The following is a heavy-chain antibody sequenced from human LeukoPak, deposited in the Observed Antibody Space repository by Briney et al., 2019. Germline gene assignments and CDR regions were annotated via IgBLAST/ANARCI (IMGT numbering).Heavy chain of an antibody. Sequence: SETLSLTCTVSGGSITSGGYFWSWIRQHPGKGLEWIGYISYSGNTYYNPSLKSRLTISVDTSKNQFSLKLSSVTAADTAVYYCARSFGESYFDYWGQGILVTVSS. V-gene: IGHV4-31*03. CDR3: ARSFGESYFDY. D-gene: IGHD3-10*01. J-gene: IGHJ4*02. CDR2: ISYSGNT. CDR1: GGSITSGGYF.